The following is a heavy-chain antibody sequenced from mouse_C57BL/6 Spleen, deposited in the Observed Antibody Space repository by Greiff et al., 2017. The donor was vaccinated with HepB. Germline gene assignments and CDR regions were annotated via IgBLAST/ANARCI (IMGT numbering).Heavy chain of an antibody. D-gene: IGHD2-5*01. CDR3: ASEYSNYP. CDR1: GYTFTSYW. CDR2: IHPNSGST. J-gene: IGHJ2*01. V-gene: IGHV1-64*01. Sequence: QVQLQQPGAELVKPGASVKLSCKASGYTFTSYWMHWVKQRPGQGLEWIGMIHPNSGSTNYNEKFKSKATLTADKSSSTAYMELRSLTSEDSAVYFCASEYSNYPWGQGTTLTVSS.